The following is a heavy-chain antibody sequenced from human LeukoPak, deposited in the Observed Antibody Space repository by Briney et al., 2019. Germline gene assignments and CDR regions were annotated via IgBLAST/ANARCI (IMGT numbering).Heavy chain of an antibody. CDR2: IYYSGST. V-gene: IGHV4-59*08. Sequence: SETLSLTCTVSGGSISSYYWSWIRQPPGKGLDWIGYIYYSGSTNYNPSLKSRVTISVDTSKNQFSLKLSSVTAADTAVYYCARSPHDYGDSQGYYYYMDVWGKGTTVTVSS. CDR3: ARSPHDYGDSQGYYYYMDV. CDR1: GGSISSYY. D-gene: IGHD4-17*01. J-gene: IGHJ6*03.